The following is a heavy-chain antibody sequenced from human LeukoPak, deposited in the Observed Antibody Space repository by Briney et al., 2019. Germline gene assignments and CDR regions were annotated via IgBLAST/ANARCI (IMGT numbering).Heavy chain of an antibody. CDR2: ISRRSTYI. CDR3: ARAQMGYNWFDP. J-gene: IGHJ5*02. CDR1: GFTVSNYT. Sequence: GGSLRLSCAASGFTVSNYTINWVRQPPGKGLEWVSSISRRSTYIYYADSVKGRFTISKDNAKNSLYLQMDSLRAEDTAVYYCARAQMGYNWFDPWGQGTLVTVSS. V-gene: IGHV3-21*01. D-gene: IGHD2-8*01.